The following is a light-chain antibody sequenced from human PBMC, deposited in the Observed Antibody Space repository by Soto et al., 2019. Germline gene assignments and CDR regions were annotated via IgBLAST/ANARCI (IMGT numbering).Light chain of an antibody. CDR1: QSVNSIY. J-gene: IGKJ4*01. Sequence: EIVLTQSPATLSLSPGERATLSCGASQSVNSIYLAWYQQKPGLAPRLLISDAFSRATGVPDRFSGSGSGTDFTLTISRLEPEDFAVYYCQQYGSSPLTFGGGTKVEIK. V-gene: IGKV3D-20*01. CDR3: QQYGSSPLT. CDR2: DAF.